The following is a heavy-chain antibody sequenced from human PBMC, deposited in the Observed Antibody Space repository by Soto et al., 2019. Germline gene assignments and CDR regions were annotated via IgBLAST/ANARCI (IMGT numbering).Heavy chain of an antibody. J-gene: IGHJ4*02. CDR2: ISSSGSTI. CDR1: GFTFSDYY. D-gene: IGHD5-12*01. CDR3: AREVRYSGYDPEGPFDY. V-gene: IGHV3-11*01. Sequence: QVQLVESGGGLVKPGGSLRLSCAASGFTFSDYYMSWIRQAPGKGLEWVSYISSSGSTIYYADSVKGRFTISRDNAKNPLYLQMYSLKAEDTAVYYCAREVRYSGYDPEGPFDYWGQGTLVTVSS.